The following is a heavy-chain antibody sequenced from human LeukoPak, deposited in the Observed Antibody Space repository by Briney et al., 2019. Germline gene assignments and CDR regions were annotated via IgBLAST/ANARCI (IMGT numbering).Heavy chain of an antibody. CDR2: ISAYNGNT. D-gene: IGHD6-19*01. J-gene: IGHJ6*02. CDR1: GYTFTSYG. Sequence: ASVKVSCKASGYTFTSYGISWVRQAPGQGLEWMGWISAYNGNTNYAQKLQGRVTMTTDTSTSTAYMELRSLRSDDTAVYYCARDRGYDGSGWYLTYHYYYGMDVWGQGTTVTVSS. V-gene: IGHV1-18*01. CDR3: ARDRGYDGSGWYLTYHYYYGMDV.